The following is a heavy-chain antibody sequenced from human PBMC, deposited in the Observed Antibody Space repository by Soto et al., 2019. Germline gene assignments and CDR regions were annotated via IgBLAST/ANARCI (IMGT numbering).Heavy chain of an antibody. CDR3: ARQRITIFGVLLYRREFDY. J-gene: IGHJ4*02. Sequence: QVQLVQSGAEVKKPGSSVKVSCKASGGTFSSYAISWVRQAPGQGLEWMGGIIPIFGTANYAQKFQGRVTITADESTSTAYMELSSLRSEDTAVYYCARQRITIFGVLLYRREFDYWDQGTLVTVSS. CDR1: GGTFSSYA. CDR2: IIPIFGTA. V-gene: IGHV1-69*01. D-gene: IGHD3-3*01.